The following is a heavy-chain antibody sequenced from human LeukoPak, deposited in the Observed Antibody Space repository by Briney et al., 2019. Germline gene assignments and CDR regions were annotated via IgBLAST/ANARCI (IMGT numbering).Heavy chain of an antibody. D-gene: IGHD2-15*01. V-gene: IGHV1-8*01. CDR2: MNPNSGNT. Sequence: GASVTVSCKASGYTFTSYDINWVRQAPGQGLEWMGWMNPNSGNTGYAQKFQGRVTMTRNTSISTAYMELSSLRSEDTAVYYCARGMVAAEGNWFDHWGQGTLVTVSS. J-gene: IGHJ5*02. CDR3: ARGMVAAEGNWFDH. CDR1: GYTFTSYD.